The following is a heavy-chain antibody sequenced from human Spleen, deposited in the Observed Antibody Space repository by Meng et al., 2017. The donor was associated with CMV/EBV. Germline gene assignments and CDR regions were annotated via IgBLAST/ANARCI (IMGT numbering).Heavy chain of an antibody. J-gene: IGHJ3*02. CDR1: GGSISSSSYY. Sequence: SETLSLTCIVSGGSISSSSYYWGWIRQPPGKGLEWVGNIYYSGSTYFNPSLKSRVAMSQDTSKIHFSLKLSSVTAADTAVYYCARFALAFDIWGQGTMVTVSS. V-gene: IGHV4-39*07. CDR2: IYYSGST. CDR3: ARFALAFDI.